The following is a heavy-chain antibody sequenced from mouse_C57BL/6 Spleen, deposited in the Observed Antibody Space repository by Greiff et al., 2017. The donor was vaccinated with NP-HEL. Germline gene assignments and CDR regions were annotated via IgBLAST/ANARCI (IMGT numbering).Heavy chain of an antibody. J-gene: IGHJ4*01. CDR1: GYTFTNYW. CDR2: IYPGGGYT. Sequence: VKLQESGAELVRPGTSVKMSCKASGYTFTNYWIGWAKQRPGHGLEWIGDIYPGGGYTNYNEKFKGKATLTADKSSSTAYMQFSSLTSEDSAIYYCARGFGSRGAMDYWGQGTSVTVSS. CDR3: ARGFGSRGAMDY. V-gene: IGHV1-63*01.